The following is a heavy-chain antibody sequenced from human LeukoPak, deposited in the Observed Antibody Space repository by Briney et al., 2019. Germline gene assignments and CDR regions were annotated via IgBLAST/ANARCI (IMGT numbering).Heavy chain of an antibody. CDR3: AKDHSGSPGAFDI. D-gene: IGHD2-15*01. CDR1: GFTFSSYG. Sequence: GGSLRLSCAASGFTFSSYGMHWVRQAPGKGLEWVAVVWYDGSNKYYADSVKGRFTISRDNYKNTLYLQMNSLRAEDTAVYYCAKDHSGSPGAFDIWGQGTMVTVSS. J-gene: IGHJ3*02. CDR2: VWYDGSNK. V-gene: IGHV3-33*06.